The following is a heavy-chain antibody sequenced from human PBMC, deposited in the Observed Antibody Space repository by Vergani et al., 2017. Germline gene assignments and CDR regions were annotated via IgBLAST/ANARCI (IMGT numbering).Heavy chain of an antibody. CDR2: IRWYSGSI. J-gene: IGHJ2*01. Sequence: EVQLVESGGGLVQPGRSLRLSCAASGFTFDDYAMHWVRQAPGKGLEWVSGIRWYSGSIGYADSVKGRFTISRDNAKNSLYLQMNSLRAEDTALYYCAKDHYDFWSGYPNLSPFDLWGRGTLVTVSS. CDR3: AKDHYDFWSGYPNLSPFDL. V-gene: IGHV3-9*01. D-gene: IGHD3-3*01. CDR1: GFTFDDYA.